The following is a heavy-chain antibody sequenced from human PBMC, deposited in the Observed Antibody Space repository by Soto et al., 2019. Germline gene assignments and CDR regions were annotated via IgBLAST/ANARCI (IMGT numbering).Heavy chain of an antibody. Sequence: PSETLSLTCAVSSGSISSNWWSWVCQPPGKGLEYIGEIYHSGSTHYNPSLQSRVTISVDQSRTYFSLDLSSVTAADTAVYYCSSQTYSYAWHHWGQGIQVTVSS. D-gene: IGHD5-18*01. V-gene: IGHV4-4*02. J-gene: IGHJ5*02. CDR1: SGSISSNW. CDR3: SSQTYSYAWHH. CDR2: IYHSGST.